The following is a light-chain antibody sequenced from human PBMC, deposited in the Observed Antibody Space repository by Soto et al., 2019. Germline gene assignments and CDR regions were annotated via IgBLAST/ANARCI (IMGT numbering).Light chain of an antibody. CDR2: DAS. V-gene: IGKV3-11*01. CDR3: QQRRSWPWT. Sequence: EIVLTQSPGTLSLSPGERATLSCRASSSVSASLAWYQQKSGQAPRLLIYDASNRAAGIPARFSGSGSGTDFPLTISRLEPEDFAVYYCQQRRSWPWTFGQGTKVEIK. CDR1: SSVSAS. J-gene: IGKJ1*01.